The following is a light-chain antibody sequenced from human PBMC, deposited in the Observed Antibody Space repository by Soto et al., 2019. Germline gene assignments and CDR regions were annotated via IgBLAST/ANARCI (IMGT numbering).Light chain of an antibody. V-gene: IGKV3-15*01. CDR2: GAS. CDR3: QQYNYWPPYT. J-gene: IGKJ2*01. Sequence: EIVMTQSPATLSVSPGERATLSCRASQSLSNNLAWYQQKPGQAPRLLSYGASTRATGIPARFSGSGSGTEFTLTISSLQSGDFAVYYCQQYNYWPPYTFGQGTKVEIK. CDR1: QSLSNN.